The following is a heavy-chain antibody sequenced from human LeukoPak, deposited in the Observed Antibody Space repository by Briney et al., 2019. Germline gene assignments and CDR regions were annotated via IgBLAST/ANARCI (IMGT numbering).Heavy chain of an antibody. D-gene: IGHD3-22*01. CDR2: ISVLNCDT. CDR3: ASNYYDSSGYYYLPLPDY. J-gene: IGHJ4*02. CDR1: GYTFTSYV. Sequence: ASVKVSCKACGYTFTSYVISWVRQAPGQGLEWMGWISVLNCDTNYAQKPQGRVTMTTDTSNNTANIVLRNLKSDDTAVYYCASNYYDSSGYYYLPLPDYWGQGTLVTVSS. V-gene: IGHV1-18*01.